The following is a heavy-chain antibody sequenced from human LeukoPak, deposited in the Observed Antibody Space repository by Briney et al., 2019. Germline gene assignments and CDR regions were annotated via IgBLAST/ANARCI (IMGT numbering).Heavy chain of an antibody. CDR1: GNSISSGYY. V-gene: IGHV4-38-2*02. Sequence: PSETLSLTCAVSGNSISSGYYWAWIRQPPGTGLEWIGSINHSGSTYYNPSLKSRITISVDTSKNQFSLKLTSVTAADMAVYYCARDRGSPVGWFDPWGQGTLVTVSS. D-gene: IGHD4-23*01. CDR2: INHSGST. J-gene: IGHJ5*02. CDR3: ARDRGSPVGWFDP.